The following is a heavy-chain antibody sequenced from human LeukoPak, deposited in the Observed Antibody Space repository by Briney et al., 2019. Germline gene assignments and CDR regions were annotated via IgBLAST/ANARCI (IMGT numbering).Heavy chain of an antibody. CDR2: IALTGLT. CDR1: GGSINNPNS. D-gene: IGHD1-26*01. V-gene: IGHV4-4*02. CDR3: SRENGTFSPFGY. Sequence: PSETLSLTCDVSGGSINNPNSWSWVRQPPGQGLEWIGEIALTGLTHYNPSLESRVTVSLDKSKNQLSLNLTSVTAADTAVYYCSRENGTFSPFGYWGQGTLVTVLS. J-gene: IGHJ4*02.